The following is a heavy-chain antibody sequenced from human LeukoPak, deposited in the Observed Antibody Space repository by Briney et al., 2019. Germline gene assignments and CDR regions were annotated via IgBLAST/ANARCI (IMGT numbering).Heavy chain of an antibody. V-gene: IGHV4-38-2*02. D-gene: IGHD6-19*01. J-gene: IGHJ4*02. CDR3: ARDPGSGGRGVDY. Sequence: PSETLSLTCTVSGYSISSGYYWGWIRQPPGKGLEWIGSIYHSGSTYYNPSLKSRVTISVDTSKNQFSLKLSSVTAADTAVYYCARDPGSGGRGVDYWGQGTLVTVSS. CDR1: GYSISSGYY. CDR2: IYHSGST.